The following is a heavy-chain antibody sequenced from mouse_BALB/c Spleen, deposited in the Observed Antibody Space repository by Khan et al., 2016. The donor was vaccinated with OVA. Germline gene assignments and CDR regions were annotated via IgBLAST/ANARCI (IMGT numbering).Heavy chain of an antibody. V-gene: IGHV1-80*01. CDR1: GYAFTNYW. CDR2: IYPGNGDT. CDR3: ARGGNFFAY. J-gene: IGHJ3*01. Sequence: QVQLQQSGAELVRPGSSVKISCKASGYAFTNYWMNWVKQRPGQGLEWIGQIYPGNGDTNYTGKFKGKATLTTDRSSSTAYMQLSSLTSEDSAVYFCARGGNFFAYWGEGTLVTVSA. D-gene: IGHD2-1*01.